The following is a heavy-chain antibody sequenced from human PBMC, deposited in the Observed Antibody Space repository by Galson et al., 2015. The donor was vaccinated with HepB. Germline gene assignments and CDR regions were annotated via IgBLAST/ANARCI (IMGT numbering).Heavy chain of an antibody. CDR2: IDPSGSYS. V-gene: IGHV5-10-1*01. CDR3: ARHRSGWSDFRFDL. D-gene: IGHD6-19*01. J-gene: IGHJ5*02. CDR1: GHSFTSYW. Sequence: QSGAEVKKPGESLRISCKGSGHSFTSYWINWVRQMPGKGLEWMGRIDPSGSYSNYSPSFQGHVTISADKSISTAYLQWSSLKASDTAMYYCARHRSGWSDFRFDLWGQGTLVTVSS.